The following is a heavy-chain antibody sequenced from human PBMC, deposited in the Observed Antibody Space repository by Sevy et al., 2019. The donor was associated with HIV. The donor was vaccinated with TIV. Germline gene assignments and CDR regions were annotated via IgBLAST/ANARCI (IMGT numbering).Heavy chain of an antibody. CDR2: IYSGDKT. V-gene: IGHV3-53*01. Sequence: GGSLRLSCAASGFSVSDTYMSWVRQAPGKGLEWVSVIYSGDKTYHADSVKGRFTISRDSSKNTIYLQLNSLRTEDTAVYYCARLNVYYYYDDAYYSTGNAFDFWGHRTIVTVSS. J-gene: IGHJ3*01. CDR3: ARLNVYYYYDDAYYSTGNAFDF. D-gene: IGHD3-16*01. CDR1: GFSVSDTY.